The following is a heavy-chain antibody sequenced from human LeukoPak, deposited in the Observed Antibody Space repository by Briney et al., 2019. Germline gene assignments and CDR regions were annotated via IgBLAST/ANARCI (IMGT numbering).Heavy chain of an antibody. CDR1: GGSISSSGYY. CDR2: IYYSGST. D-gene: IGHD1-14*01. CDR3: ATSTETVGP. V-gene: IGHV4-39*01. Sequence: SETLSLTCTVSGGSISSSGYYWGWIRQPPGKGLECIGTIYYSGSTNYNPSLKSRVTISVDTSKNQFSLKLSSVTAADTAVYYCATSTETVGPWGQGTLVTVSS. J-gene: IGHJ5*02.